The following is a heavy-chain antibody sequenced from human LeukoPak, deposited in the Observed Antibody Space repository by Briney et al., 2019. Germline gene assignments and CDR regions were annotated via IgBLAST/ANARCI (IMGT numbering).Heavy chain of an antibody. J-gene: IGHJ4*02. CDR1: GGSFSGYY. CDR3: AGSHPTPAYCGGDCYSAYYFDY. CDR2: INHSGST. D-gene: IGHD2-21*02. Sequence: PSETLSLTCAVYGGSFSGYYWSWIRQPPGKGLEWIGEINHSGSTNYNPSLKSRGTISVDASKNQFSLKLSSVTAADTAVYYCAGSHPTPAYCGGDCYSAYYFDYWGQGTLVTVSS. V-gene: IGHV4-34*01.